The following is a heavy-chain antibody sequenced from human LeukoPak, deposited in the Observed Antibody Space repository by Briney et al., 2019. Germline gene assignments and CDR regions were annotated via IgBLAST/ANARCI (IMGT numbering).Heavy chain of an antibody. CDR3: GKEVERHFDLRY. Sequence: GGSLRLSCAASGLTSGIYAMSWVRQVPGKGLEWVSAFSGGGDSFYADSVRGRFSISADRSRNILYLQMNSLRVEDTAVYYCGKEVERHFDLRYWGQGTPVTVSS. V-gene: IGHV3-23*01. CDR1: GLTSGIYA. D-gene: IGHD2-15*01. CDR2: FSGGGDS. J-gene: IGHJ4*02.